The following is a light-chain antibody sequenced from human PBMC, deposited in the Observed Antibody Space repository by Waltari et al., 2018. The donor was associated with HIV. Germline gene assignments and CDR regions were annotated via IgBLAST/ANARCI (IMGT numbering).Light chain of an antibody. CDR2: KDT. Sequence: SFELTQPPSVSVSPGQTARITCSGDALTRQYTYWYQQKPGQAPVLVIYKDTERPSGIPERFSGSSSGTTVTLTISGVQAEDEADYYCQSADTSGTRVFASGTKVTVL. J-gene: IGLJ1*01. V-gene: IGLV3-25*03. CDR3: QSADTSGTRV. CDR1: ALTRQY.